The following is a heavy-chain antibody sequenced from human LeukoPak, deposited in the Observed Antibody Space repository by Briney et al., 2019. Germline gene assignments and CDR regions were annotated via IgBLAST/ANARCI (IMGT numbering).Heavy chain of an antibody. CDR1: GFTFSSYW. CDR3: ARDVRPDY. CDR2: IKQDGTEK. J-gene: IGHJ4*02. Sequence: GGSLRLSCAASGFTFSSYWMSWVRQAPGEGLEWVANIKQDGTEKYYMDSVKGRFSISRDNAKNSLYLQMNALRAEDTAVYYCARDVRPDYWGQGTLVTVPS. D-gene: IGHD6-6*01. V-gene: IGHV3-7*04.